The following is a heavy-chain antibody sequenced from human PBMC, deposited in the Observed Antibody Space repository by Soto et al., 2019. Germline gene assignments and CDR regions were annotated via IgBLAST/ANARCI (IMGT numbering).Heavy chain of an antibody. J-gene: IGHJ4*01. CDR1: GGYISGSTCY. CDR2: IYYSGNN. CDR3: VGRRDGYNVVTDY. V-gene: IGHV4-39*01. Sequence: PSETLSLTCTVSGGYISGSTCYWGWIRQPPGKGLEWNGNIYYSGNNYYPPSLTSRLTISVDTSKNHFSLRLCAVTAADTALYYCVGRRDGYNVVTDYWGQGTLVTVSS. D-gene: IGHD5-12*01.